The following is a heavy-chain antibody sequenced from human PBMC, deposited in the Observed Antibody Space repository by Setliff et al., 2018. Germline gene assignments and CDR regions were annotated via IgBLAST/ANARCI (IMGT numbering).Heavy chain of an antibody. CDR2: ISTYNGIT. D-gene: IGHD1-7*01. J-gene: IGHJ4*02. V-gene: IGHV1-18*01. CDR3: AKPQVELRWGFES. CDR1: GDTFSTYS. Sequence: ASVKVSCKASGDTFSTYSLSWVRQAPGQGLEWMGWISTYNGITNYAQRFQDRVTMTTDTSSSAAYMELRSLRSDDTAVYYCAKPQVELRWGFESWGQGTPVTISS.